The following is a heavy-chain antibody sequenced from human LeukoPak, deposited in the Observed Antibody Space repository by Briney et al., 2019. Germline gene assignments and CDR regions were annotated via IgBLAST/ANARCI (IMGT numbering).Heavy chain of an antibody. V-gene: IGHV4-34*01. CDR1: GGSFSGYY. J-gene: IGHJ4*02. CDR3: ARAGLNGDVDY. CDR2: INHSGST. Sequence: PSETLSLTCAVYGGSFSGYYWSWIRQPPGKGLEWIGEINHSGSTNYNPSLKSRVTISVDTSKNQFSLKLSSVTAADTAVYYCARAGLNGDVDYWGQATLVTVSP. D-gene: IGHD4-17*01.